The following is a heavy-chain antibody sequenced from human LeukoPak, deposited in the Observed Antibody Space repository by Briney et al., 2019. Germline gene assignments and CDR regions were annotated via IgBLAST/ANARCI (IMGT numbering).Heavy chain of an antibody. Sequence: GRSLRLSCAASGFTFSSYSMNWVRQAPGKGLEWVSSISSSSSYIYYADSVKGRFTISRDNAKNSLYLQMNSLRAEDTAVYYCAREYCSGGSCYSFGDYFDYWGQGTLVTVSS. CDR3: AREYCSGGSCYSFGDYFDY. J-gene: IGHJ4*02. D-gene: IGHD2-15*01. CDR1: GFTFSSYS. CDR2: ISSSSSYI. V-gene: IGHV3-21*01.